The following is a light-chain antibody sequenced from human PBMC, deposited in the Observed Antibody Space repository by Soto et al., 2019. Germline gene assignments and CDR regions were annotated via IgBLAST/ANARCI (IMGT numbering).Light chain of an antibody. Sequence: QSALTQPASVSGSPGQSITISCAGTSSDVGYYDLVSWYQQHPGKAPKLIIFEVTERPSGISDRFSASKSGFTASLTISGLQPEDEAVYFCSSYAGHVPKFGGGTK. V-gene: IGLV2-23*02. CDR2: EVT. CDR3: SSYAGHVPK. CDR1: SSDVGYYDL. J-gene: IGLJ3*02.